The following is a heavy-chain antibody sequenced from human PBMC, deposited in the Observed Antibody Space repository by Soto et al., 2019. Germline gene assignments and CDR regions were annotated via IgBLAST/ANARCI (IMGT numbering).Heavy chain of an antibody. CDR3: ARGRTGIEADGRGDWYAT. CDR1: GYTFTGYY. V-gene: IGHV1-2*02. J-gene: IGHJ5*02. D-gene: IGHD6-13*01. Sequence: ASVKVSCKASGYTFTGYYMHWVRQAPGQGLEWMGWINPNSGGTNYAQKFQGRVTMTRDTSISTAYMELSRLRSDDTAVYYCARGRTGIEADGRGDWYATWGQGSLVTVSP. CDR2: INPNSGGT.